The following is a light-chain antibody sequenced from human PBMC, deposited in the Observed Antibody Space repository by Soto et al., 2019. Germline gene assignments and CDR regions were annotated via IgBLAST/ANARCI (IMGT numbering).Light chain of an antibody. Sequence: EIVLTQSPGTLSLSPGERATLSCRASQSVRSSYLAWYQQKPGQAPRLLIYGASSRATGIPDRFSGSGSGTGFTLTISRLEPKDFAVYYCQQYGSSPWTFGQGTKVEIK. CDR2: GAS. CDR3: QQYGSSPWT. J-gene: IGKJ1*01. CDR1: QSVRSSY. V-gene: IGKV3-20*01.